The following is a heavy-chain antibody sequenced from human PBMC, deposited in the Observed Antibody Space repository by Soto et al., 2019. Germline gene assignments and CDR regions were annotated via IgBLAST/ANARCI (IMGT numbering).Heavy chain of an antibody. J-gene: IGHJ6*03. CDR3: ARLSTVLAREHYYMDV. V-gene: IGHV3-66*01. CDR2: IYGGGST. Sequence: GGSLRLSCAASGFTVSSNYMTWVRQAPGKGLEWVSIIYGGGSTYYADSVKGRFTISRDNSKNTLHLQMNSLRAEDTAVYYCARLSTVLAREHYYMDVWGKGTTVTVSS. CDR1: GFTVSSNY. D-gene: IGHD3-10*01.